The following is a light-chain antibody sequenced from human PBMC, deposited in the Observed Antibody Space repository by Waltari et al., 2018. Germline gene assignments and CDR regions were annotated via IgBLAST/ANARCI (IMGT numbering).Light chain of an antibody. Sequence: EIVMTQSPGILSLSPGERATLSCRASQNLSANYVAWYQHRPGQPPRLLIFGASSRAAGIPDSFSGRGSATDFTLTINRLEPEDFTMYFCHQSAGSPQTFGQGTKLDIK. CDR3: HQSAGSPQT. J-gene: IGKJ2*01. CDR2: GAS. V-gene: IGKV3-20*01. CDR1: QNLSANY.